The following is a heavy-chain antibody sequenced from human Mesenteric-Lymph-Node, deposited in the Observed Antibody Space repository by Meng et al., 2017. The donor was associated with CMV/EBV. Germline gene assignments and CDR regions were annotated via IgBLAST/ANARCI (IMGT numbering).Heavy chain of an antibody. CDR2: IYYSGST. D-gene: IGHD1-7*01. J-gene: IGHJ5*02. Sequence: SETLSLTCTVSGDSISSGHYWGWIRQPPGKGLEWIGYIYYSGSTNYNPSLKSRVTISVDTSKNQFSLKLSSVTAADTAVYYCAGVITGTTGGRNWFDPWGQGTLVTVSS. CDR3: AGVITGTTGGRNWFDP. CDR1: GDSISSGHY. V-gene: IGHV4-59*11.